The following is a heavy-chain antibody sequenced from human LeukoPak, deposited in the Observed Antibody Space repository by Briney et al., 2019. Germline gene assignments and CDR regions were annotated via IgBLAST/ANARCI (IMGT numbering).Heavy chain of an antibody. CDR2: MNPNSGNT. J-gene: IGHJ3*02. V-gene: IGHV1-8*03. Sequence: ASVKVSCKASGYTFISYDINWVRQGTGQGLEWMGWMNPNSGNTGYAQKFQGRVTITRNTSISTAYMEMSSLRSADTAVYYCASEYKYDSSGANAFDIWGQGTMVTVSS. D-gene: IGHD3-22*01. CDR1: GYTFISYD. CDR3: ASEYKYDSSGANAFDI.